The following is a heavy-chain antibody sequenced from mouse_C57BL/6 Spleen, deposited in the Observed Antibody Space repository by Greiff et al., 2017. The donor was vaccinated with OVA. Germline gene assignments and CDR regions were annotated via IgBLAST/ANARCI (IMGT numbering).Heavy chain of an antibody. J-gene: IGHJ3*01. V-gene: IGHV2-9*01. Sequence: QVHVKQSGPGLVAPSQSLSITCTVSGFSLTSYGVDWVRQPPGKGLEWLGVIWGGGSTNYNADLMSSLSISKDNSKSQVYLKMNRLQTDDTAMYYCAALYDRFAYWGQGTLVTVSA. D-gene: IGHD2-3*01. CDR1: GFSLTSYG. CDR3: AALYDRFAY. CDR2: IWGGGST.